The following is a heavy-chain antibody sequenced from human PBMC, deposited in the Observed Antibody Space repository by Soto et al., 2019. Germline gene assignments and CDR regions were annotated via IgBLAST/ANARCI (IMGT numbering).Heavy chain of an antibody. CDR2: INPSGGST. CDR1: GYTFTSYY. D-gene: IGHD3-22*01. CDR3: ARVGVTYYYDSSGYRTPFHYGMDV. V-gene: IGHV1-46*01. J-gene: IGHJ6*02. Sequence: ASVKVSCKASGYTFTSYYMHWVRQAPGQGLEWMGIINPSGGSTSYAQKFQGRVTMTRDTSTSTVYMELSSLRSEDTAVYYCARVGVTYYYDSSGYRTPFHYGMDVWGQGTTVTVSS.